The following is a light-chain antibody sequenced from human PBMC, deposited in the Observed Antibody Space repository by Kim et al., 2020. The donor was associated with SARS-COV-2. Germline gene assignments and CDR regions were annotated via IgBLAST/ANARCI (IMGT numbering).Light chain of an antibody. CDR1: SDDIGHYY. CDR2: EVN. CDR3: SSYGGRNDLV. J-gene: IGLJ2*01. V-gene: IGLV2-8*01. Sequence: QSALTQPPSASGSPGQSLTISCTGTSDDIGHYYVSWYQQHPGKAPKLIIYEVNRRPSGVPDRFSGYKSGNSASLTVSGLQVEDEADYYCSSYGGRNDLVFGGGTQLTVL.